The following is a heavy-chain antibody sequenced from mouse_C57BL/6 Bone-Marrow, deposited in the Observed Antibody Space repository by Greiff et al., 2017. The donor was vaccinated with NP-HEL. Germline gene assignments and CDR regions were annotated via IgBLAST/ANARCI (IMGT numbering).Heavy chain of an antibody. V-gene: IGHV1-55*01. CDR1: GYTFTSYL. CDR2: IYPGSGST. J-gene: IGHJ2*01. CDR3: ARPDY. Sequence: VQLQQPGAELVKPGASVKMSCKASGYTFTSYLITWVKQRPGQGLEWIGEIYPGSGSTNYNEKFKGKATLTADTSSSTTYMQLSSLTSEDSAVYYCARPDYWGQGTTLTVSS.